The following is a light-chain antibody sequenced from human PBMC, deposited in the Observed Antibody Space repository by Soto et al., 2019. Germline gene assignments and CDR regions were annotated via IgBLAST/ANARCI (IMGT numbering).Light chain of an antibody. CDR1: QSLVYSDGNTY. CDR2: DVS. V-gene: IGKV2-30*01. Sequence: DVVLTQSPLSLPVTLGQPASISCRSSQSLVYSDGNTYLNWFQQRPGRSPRRLIYDVSNRDSGVPDRFSGSGSGTDFTLKITMVEAEDVGVYYCMQGTHWLPLTFGQGTRLEI. CDR3: MQGTHWLPLT. J-gene: IGKJ5*01.